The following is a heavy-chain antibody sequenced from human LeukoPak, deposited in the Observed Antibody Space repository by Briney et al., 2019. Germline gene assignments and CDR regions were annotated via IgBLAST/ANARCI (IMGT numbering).Heavy chain of an antibody. CDR2: ISYDGSNK. J-gene: IGHJ6*04. V-gene: IGHV3-30*18. CDR1: GFTFSSYG. D-gene: IGHD3-10*01. Sequence: GGSLRLSCAASGFTFSSYGMHWVRQAPGKGLEWVAVISYDGSNKYYADSVKGRFTISRDNSKNKLYLQMNSLRAEDTAVYYCAESRSITMVRGVIDSSYYYGMDVWGKGTTVTVSS. CDR3: AESRSITMVRGVIDSSYYYGMDV.